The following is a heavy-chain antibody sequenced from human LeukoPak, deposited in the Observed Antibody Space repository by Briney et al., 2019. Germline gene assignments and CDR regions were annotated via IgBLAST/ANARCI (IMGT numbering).Heavy chain of an antibody. CDR2: INPSGGST. J-gene: IGHJ5*02. CDR3: ARDNSVGDTAWWFDP. Sequence: ASVKVSCKASGYTFTSYYMHWVRQAPGQGLEWMGIINPSGGSTSYAQKLQGRVTMTRDMATSTDYMELSSLRFEDTAVYYCARDNSVGDTAWWFDPWGQGTLVTVSS. V-gene: IGHV1-46*04. CDR1: GYTFTSYY. D-gene: IGHD1-26*01.